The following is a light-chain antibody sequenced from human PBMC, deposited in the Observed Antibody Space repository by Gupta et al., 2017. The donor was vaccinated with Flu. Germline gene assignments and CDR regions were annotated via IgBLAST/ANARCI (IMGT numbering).Light chain of an antibody. J-gene: IGKJ4*01. Sequence: AIRITQSPSSISASTGDRVAITCRASQNVHSYLAWYQQKPGKAPKLLIYAASTLQSGVPSTFTGSGSGTDFTLTVSLLQSEDFATYYCQQYFSYPFTFGGGTEVDIK. CDR2: AAS. CDR3: QQYFSYPFT. V-gene: IGKV1-8*01. CDR1: QNVHSY.